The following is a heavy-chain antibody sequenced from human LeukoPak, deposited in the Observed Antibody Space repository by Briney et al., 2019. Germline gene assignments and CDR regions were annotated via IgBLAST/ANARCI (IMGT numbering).Heavy chain of an antibody. J-gene: IGHJ5*02. V-gene: IGHV4-39*07. CDR3: AREKWRVAATPTRELIAWFDP. CDR2: IYYSGST. Sequence: PSETLSLTCTVSGGSISSSSYYWGWIRQPPGKGLEWIGSIYYSGSTYYNPSLKSRVTISVDTSKNQFSLKLSSVTAADTAVYYCAREKWRVAATPTRELIAWFDPWGQGTLVTVSS. CDR1: GGSISSSSYY. D-gene: IGHD2-15*01.